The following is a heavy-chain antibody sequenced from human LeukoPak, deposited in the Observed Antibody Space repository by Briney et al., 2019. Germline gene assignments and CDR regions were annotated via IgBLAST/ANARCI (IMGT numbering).Heavy chain of an antibody. CDR3: ARGGRRRCSSTSCYGFDP. J-gene: IGHJ5*02. CDR2: IYYSGST. D-gene: IGHD2-2*01. V-gene: IGHV4-31*03. Sequence: SETLSLTCTVSGGSISSGGYYWSWIRQHPGKGLEWIGYIYYSGSTYYNPSLKSRVTISVDTSKSQFSLKLSSVTAADTAVYYCARGGRRRCSSTSCYGFDPWGQGTLVTVSS. CDR1: GGSISSGGYY.